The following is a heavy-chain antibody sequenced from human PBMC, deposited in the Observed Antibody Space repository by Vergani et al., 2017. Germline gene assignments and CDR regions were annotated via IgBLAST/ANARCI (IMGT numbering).Heavy chain of an antibody. CDR3: AKGYGDEENYFDY. V-gene: IGHV3-30*18. CDR2: MSYDGSNK. CDR1: GFTFSSYG. J-gene: IGHJ4*02. Sequence: QVQLVESGGGVVQPGRSLRLSCAASGFTFSSYGMHWVRQAPGKGLEWVAIMSYDGSNKYYADSVKGRFTISRDNSKNTLYLQMNSLRADDTAVYYCAKGYGDEENYFDYWGQGTLVTVSS. D-gene: IGHD4-17*01.